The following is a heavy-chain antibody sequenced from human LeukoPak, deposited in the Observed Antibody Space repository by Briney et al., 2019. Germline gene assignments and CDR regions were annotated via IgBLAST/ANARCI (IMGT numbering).Heavy chain of an antibody. V-gene: IGHV1-18*01. CDR3: ATGHPLRFDY. D-gene: IGHD4-17*01. J-gene: IGHJ4*02. CDR1: GYTFTSYG. Sequence: ASVKVSCKASGYTFTSYGISWVRQAPGQGLEWMGWISAYNGNTNYAQKFQGRVTMTRDTSISTAYMELSRLRSDDTAVYYCATGHPLRFDYWGQGTLVTVSS. CDR2: ISAYNGNT.